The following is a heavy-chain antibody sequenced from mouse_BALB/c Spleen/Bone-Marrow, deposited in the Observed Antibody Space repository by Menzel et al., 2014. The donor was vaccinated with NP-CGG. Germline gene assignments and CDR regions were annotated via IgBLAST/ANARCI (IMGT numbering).Heavy chain of an antibody. CDR3: ARRGRFYAMDY. CDR2: ISNGGGST. Sequence: EVKLVESGGGLVQPGGSLKLSCATSGFTFSDYYMYWVRQTPEKRLEWVAYISNGGGSTYYPDTVKGRFTISRDNAKNTLYLQMSRLKSEDTAMYYCARRGRFYAMDYWGQGTSVTVSS. V-gene: IGHV5-12*02. D-gene: IGHD6-1*01. CDR1: GFTFSDYY. J-gene: IGHJ4*01.